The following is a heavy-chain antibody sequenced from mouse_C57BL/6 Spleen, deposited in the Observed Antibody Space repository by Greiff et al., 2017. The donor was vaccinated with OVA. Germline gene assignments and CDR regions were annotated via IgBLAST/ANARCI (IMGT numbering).Heavy chain of an antibody. CDR3: ARLYDGYYDYAMDD. Sequence: EVQLQESGPGLVKPSQSLSLTCSVTGYSITSGYYWYWIRQFPGNKLEWMGYISYDGSNNSNPSLTNRISLTRDTSKSQVCLKWNSVTTEDTATYYGARLYDGYYDYAMDDWGQGTSVTVSS. V-gene: IGHV3-6*01. CDR2: ISYDGSN. J-gene: IGHJ4*01. D-gene: IGHD2-3*01. CDR1: GYSITSGYY.